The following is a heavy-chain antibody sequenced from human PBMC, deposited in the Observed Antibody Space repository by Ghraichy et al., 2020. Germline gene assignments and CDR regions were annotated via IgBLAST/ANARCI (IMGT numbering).Heavy chain of an antibody. J-gene: IGHJ4*02. CDR2: IYYSGST. D-gene: IGHD5-18*01. CDR3: AREGDTAMVRGAFDY. V-gene: IGHV4-59*01. CDR1: GGSISSYY. Sequence: SETLSLTCTVSGGSISSYYWSWIRQPPGKGLEWIGYIYYSGSTNYNPSLKSRVTISVDTSKNQFSLKLSSVTAADTAVYYCAREGDTAMVRGAFDYWGQGTLVTVSS.